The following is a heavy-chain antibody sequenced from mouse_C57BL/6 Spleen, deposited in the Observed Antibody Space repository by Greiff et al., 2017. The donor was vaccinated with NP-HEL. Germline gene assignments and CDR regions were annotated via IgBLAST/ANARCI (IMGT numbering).Heavy chain of an antibody. V-gene: IGHV1-69*01. D-gene: IGHD3-2*02. CDR1: GYTFTSYW. CDR2: IDPSDSYT. CDR3: ARCNSSGYWFAY. J-gene: IGHJ3*01. Sequence: QVQLKQPGAELVMPGASVKLSCKASGYTFTSYWMHWVKQRPGQGLEWIGEIDPSDSYTNYNQKFKGKSTLTVDKSSSTAYMQLSSLTSEDSAVYYCARCNSSGYWFAYWGQGTLVTVSA.